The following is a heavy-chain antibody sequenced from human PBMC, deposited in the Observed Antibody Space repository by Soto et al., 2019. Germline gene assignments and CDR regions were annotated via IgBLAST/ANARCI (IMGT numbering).Heavy chain of an antibody. J-gene: IGHJ6*02. D-gene: IGHD3-9*01. V-gene: IGHV4-4*07. CDR3: ARGRLTSRTIRAGTWGLYQYYGLHI. Sequence: SETLSLTCTVSGGSISSYYWSWIRQPAGKGLEWIGRIYTSGSTNYNPSLKSRVTMSVDTSKNQFSLKLSSVTAADTALYYCARGRLTSRTIRAGTWGLYQYYGLHIWGQGTSVTVSS. CDR1: GGSISSYY. CDR2: IYTSGST.